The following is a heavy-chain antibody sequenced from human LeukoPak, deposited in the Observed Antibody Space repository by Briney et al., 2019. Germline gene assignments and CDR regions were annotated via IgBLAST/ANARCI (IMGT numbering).Heavy chain of an antibody. V-gene: IGHV3-74*01. J-gene: IGHJ4*02. CDR1: GFTFSSYW. D-gene: IGHD3-22*01. CDR3: ARDSDSSGYYSFDY. Sequence: PGGSLRLSCAASGFTFSSYWMHWVRQAPGKGLVWVSRINSDGSSTTYADSVKGRFTISRGNAKNTLYVQMNSLRAEDTAVYYCARDSDSSGYYSFDYWGQGILVTVSS. CDR2: INSDGSST.